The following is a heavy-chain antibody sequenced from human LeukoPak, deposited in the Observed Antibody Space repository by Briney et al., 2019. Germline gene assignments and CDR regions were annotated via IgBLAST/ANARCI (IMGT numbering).Heavy chain of an antibody. V-gene: IGHV3-21*01. J-gene: IGHJ4*02. D-gene: IGHD6-19*01. Sequence: GGSLRLSCAASGFTFSSYSMNWVRQAPGKGLEWVSSISSSSSYIYYADSVKGRFTISRDNAKSSLYLQMNSLRAEDTAVYYCARFGWNTVNYWGQGTLVTVSS. CDR3: ARFGWNTVNY. CDR2: ISSSSSYI. CDR1: GFTFSSYS.